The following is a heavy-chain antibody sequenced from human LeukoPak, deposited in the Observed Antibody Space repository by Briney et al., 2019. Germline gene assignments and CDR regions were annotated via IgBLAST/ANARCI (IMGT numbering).Heavy chain of an antibody. CDR2: INHSGST. CDR3: ARGRLGEQWLVWGGWFDP. CDR1: GGSFSGYY. V-gene: IGHV4-34*01. J-gene: IGHJ5*02. Sequence: PSETLSLTCAVYGGSFSGYYWSWIRQPPGKGLEWIGEINHSGSTNYNPSLESRVTISVDTSKNQFSLKLSSVTAADTAVYYCARGRLGEQWLVWGGWFDPWGQGTLVTVSS. D-gene: IGHD6-19*01.